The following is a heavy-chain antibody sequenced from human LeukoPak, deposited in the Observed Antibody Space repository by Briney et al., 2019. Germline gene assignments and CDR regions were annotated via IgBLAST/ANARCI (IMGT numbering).Heavy chain of an antibody. V-gene: IGHV3-23*01. CDR1: GFTSSSYA. J-gene: IGHJ6*02. Sequence: PGGSLRLSCAASGFTSSSYAMSWVRQAPGKGLEWVSAISGSGGSTYYADSVKGRFTISRDNSKNTLYLQMNSLRAEDTAVYYCAKDSHCSSTSCKNYYYYGMDVWGQGTTVTVSS. CDR2: ISGSGGST. D-gene: IGHD2-2*01. CDR3: AKDSHCSSTSCKNYYYYGMDV.